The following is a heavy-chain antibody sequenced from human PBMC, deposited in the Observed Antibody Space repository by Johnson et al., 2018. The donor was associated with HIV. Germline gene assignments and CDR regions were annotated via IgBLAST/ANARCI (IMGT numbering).Heavy chain of an antibody. D-gene: IGHD4-23*01. CDR2: IYSGGSP. Sequence: QMQLVESGGGVVQPGRSLRLSCAASGFTFSSYAMHWVRQAPGKGLEWVSVIYSGGSPYYADSVKGRFTISRENATNSLYLQMNSLRAGDTAVYYCARGDYGGNLDAFDIWGQGTMVTVSS. CDR1: GFTFSSYA. J-gene: IGHJ3*02. CDR3: ARGDYGGNLDAFDI. V-gene: IGHV3-NL1*01.